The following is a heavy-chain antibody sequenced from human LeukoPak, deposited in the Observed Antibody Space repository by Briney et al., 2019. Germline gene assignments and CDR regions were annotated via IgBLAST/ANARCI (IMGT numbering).Heavy chain of an antibody. Sequence: ASVKVSCMASGYTFTSYDINWVRQATGQGLEWMGWMNPNSGNTGYAQKFQGRVTMTRNTSIGTAYMELSSLRSEDTAVYYCARGYVVYYYYYGMDVWGQGTTVTVSS. D-gene: IGHD2-15*01. CDR3: ARGYVVYYYYYGMDV. CDR1: GYTFTSYD. V-gene: IGHV1-8*01. CDR2: MNPNSGNT. J-gene: IGHJ6*02.